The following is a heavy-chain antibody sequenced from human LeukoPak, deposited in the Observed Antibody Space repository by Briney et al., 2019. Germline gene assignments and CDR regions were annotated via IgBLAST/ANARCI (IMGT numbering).Heavy chain of an antibody. D-gene: IGHD6-13*01. CDR3: ARGVYIAAAQYGY. J-gene: IGHJ4*02. V-gene: IGHV4-59*11. Sequence: SETLSLTCTVSGGSTSIHYWSCIRKPPGKGWEGIGYIYYSGTTNYNPSLKSRVTISVDTSKNQFSLKLSSVTAADTAVYYCARGVYIAAAQYGYWGQGTLVTVSS. CDR2: IYYSGTT. CDR1: GGSTSIHY.